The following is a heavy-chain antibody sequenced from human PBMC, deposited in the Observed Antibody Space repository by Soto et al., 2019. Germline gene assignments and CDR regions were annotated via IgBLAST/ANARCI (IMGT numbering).Heavy chain of an antibody. CDR3: ARVKTYYDYVWGSYRSVPFDY. Sequence: QVQLQQWGAGLLKPSETLSLTSAVYGGSFSGYYWSWIRQPPGKGLEWIGEINHSGSTNYNPSLKSRVTISVDTSKKQFDLKLSSLTAADTAVYYCARVKTYYDYVWGSYRSVPFDYWGQGTLVTFSS. D-gene: IGHD3-16*02. CDR1: GGSFSGYY. V-gene: IGHV4-34*01. CDR2: INHSGST. J-gene: IGHJ4*02.